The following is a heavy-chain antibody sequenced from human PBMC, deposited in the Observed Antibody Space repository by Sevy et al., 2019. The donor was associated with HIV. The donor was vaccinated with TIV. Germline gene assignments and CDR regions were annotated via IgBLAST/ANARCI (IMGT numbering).Heavy chain of an antibody. CDR1: GGSIGSGDYS. V-gene: IGHV4-30-4*08. J-gene: IGHJ4*02. Sequence: SESLSLTCAVSGGSIGSGDYSCNWIRQPPGKGLEWIGYIFSSGTTHYNPSLTSRVAISVDTSKNQVSLRLNSVTAADSAVYYCARNGTSFLGGSFFDYWGQGTLVTVSS. CDR3: ARNGTSFLGGSFFDY. CDR2: IFSSGTT. D-gene: IGHD1-7*01.